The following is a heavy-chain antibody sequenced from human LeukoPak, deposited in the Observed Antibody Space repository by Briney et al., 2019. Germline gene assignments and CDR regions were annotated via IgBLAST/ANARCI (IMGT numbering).Heavy chain of an antibody. CDR3: AKETYSRYLDY. CDR1: GFTFSDYY. Sequence: GGSLRLSCAASGFTFSDYYMSWVRQAPGKGLEWVSVIYSGGSTYYADSVKGRFTISRDNSKNTLYLQMNSLRAEDTAVYYCAKETYSRYLDYWGQGTLVTVSS. J-gene: IGHJ4*02. D-gene: IGHD6-13*01. V-gene: IGHV3-53*01. CDR2: IYSGGST.